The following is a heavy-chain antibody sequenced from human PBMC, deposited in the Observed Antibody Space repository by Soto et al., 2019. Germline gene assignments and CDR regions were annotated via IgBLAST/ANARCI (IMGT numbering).Heavy chain of an antibody. CDR1: GGTFSSYG. V-gene: IGHV1-69*01. Sequence: QVHLVQSGAEMKKPGSSVKVSCKASGGTFSSYGISWLRQAPGQGLEWMGGIIPVFDTRNYAQKFQARVTSTANASTGPDYMELSSLRSDDTAMYDCASPKGLGAYSSGWYRDAFDIWGKGTMVTVSS. CDR2: IIPVFDTR. CDR3: ASPKGLGAYSSGWYRDAFDI. J-gene: IGHJ3*02. D-gene: IGHD6-19*01.